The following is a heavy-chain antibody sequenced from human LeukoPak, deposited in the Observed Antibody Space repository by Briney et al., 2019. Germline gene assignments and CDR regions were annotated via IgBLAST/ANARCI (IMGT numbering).Heavy chain of an antibody. J-gene: IGHJ5*02. CDR1: SFTSYW. D-gene: IGHD2-15*01. V-gene: IGHV4-39*07. Sequence: SFTSYWIGWIRQPPGKGLEWIGSIYYSGSTYYNPSLKSRVTISVDTSKNQFSLKVNSVTAADTAMYYCARIRIHHWFDPWGQGALVTVSS. CDR2: IYYSGST. CDR3: ARIRIHHWFDP.